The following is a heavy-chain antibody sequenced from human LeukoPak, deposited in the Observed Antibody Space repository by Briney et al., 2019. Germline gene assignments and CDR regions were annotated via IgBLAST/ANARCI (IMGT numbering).Heavy chain of an antibody. Sequence: GGSLRLSCAASGFTFSSYSMNWVRQAPGKGLEWVSYISSSSTIYYADSVKGRFTISRDNAKNSLYLQMNSLRAEDTAVYYCARGGGSIDYWGQGTLVTVSS. CDR2: ISSSSTI. V-gene: IGHV3-48*01. J-gene: IGHJ4*02. CDR3: ARGGGSIDY. D-gene: IGHD2-2*01. CDR1: GFTFSSYS.